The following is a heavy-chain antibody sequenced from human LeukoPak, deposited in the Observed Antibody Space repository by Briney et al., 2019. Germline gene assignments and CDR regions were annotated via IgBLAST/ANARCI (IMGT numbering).Heavy chain of an antibody. CDR2: INHSGST. CDR3: ARGGGYSYVPLGYYYYMDV. Sequence: SETLSLTCAVYGGSFSGYYWSWIRQPPGKGLEWIGEINHSGSTNYNPSLKSRVTISVDTSKNQFSLKLSSVTAADTAVYYCARGGGYSYVPLGYYYYMDVWGKGTTVTVSS. J-gene: IGHJ6*03. V-gene: IGHV4-34*01. D-gene: IGHD5-18*01. CDR1: GGSFSGYY.